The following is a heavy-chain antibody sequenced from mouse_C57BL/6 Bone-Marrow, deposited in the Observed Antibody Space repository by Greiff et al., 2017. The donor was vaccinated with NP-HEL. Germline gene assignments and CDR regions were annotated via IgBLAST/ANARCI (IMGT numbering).Heavy chain of an antibody. Sequence: EVKVVESGGDLVKPGGSLKLSCAASGFTFSSYGMSWVRQTPDKRLEWVATISSGGSYTYYPDSVKGRFTISRDNAKNTLYLQMSSLKSEDTAMYYCARQGKGPWFAYWGQGTLVTVSA. CDR3: ARQGKGPWFAY. CDR2: ISSGGSYT. CDR1: GFTFSSYG. J-gene: IGHJ3*01. V-gene: IGHV5-6*01.